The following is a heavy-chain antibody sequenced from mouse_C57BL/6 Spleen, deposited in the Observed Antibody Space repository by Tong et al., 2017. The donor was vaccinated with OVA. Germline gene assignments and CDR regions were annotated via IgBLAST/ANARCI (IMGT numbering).Heavy chain of an antibody. CDR1: GFTFSSYA. J-gene: IGHJ2*01. CDR3: AREGAITTVVDY. Sequence: EVQLQESGGGLVKPGGSLKLSCAASGFTFSSYAMSWVRQTPEKRLKWVATISDGGSYTYYPDNVKGRFTISRDNAKNNLYLQMSQLKSEDTAIYYCAREGAITTVVDYWGQGTTLTVSS. D-gene: IGHD1-1*01. V-gene: IGHV5-4*01. CDR2: ISDGGSYT.